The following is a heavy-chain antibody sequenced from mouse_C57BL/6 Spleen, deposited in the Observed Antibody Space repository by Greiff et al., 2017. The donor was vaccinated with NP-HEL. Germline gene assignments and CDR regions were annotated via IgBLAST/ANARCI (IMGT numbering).Heavy chain of an antibody. V-gene: IGHV1-22*01. D-gene: IGHD4-1*01. J-gene: IGHJ2*01. CDR2: INPNNGGT. Sequence: EVQLQQSGPELVKPGASVKMSCKASGYTFTDYNMHWVKQSHGKSLEWIGYINPNNGGTSYNQKFKGKATLTVNKSSSTAYMELRSLTSEDSAVYYCASPANWERGYYFDYWGQGTTLTVSA. CDR1: GYTFTDYN. CDR3: ASPANWERGYYFDY.